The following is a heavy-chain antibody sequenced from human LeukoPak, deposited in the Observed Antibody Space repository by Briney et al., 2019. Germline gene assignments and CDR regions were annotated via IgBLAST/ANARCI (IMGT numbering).Heavy chain of an antibody. Sequence: SGGSLRLSCTASGFNFSGYAMSWVPQAPGKGLEWVSDISGSGGSTYYADSLKGRFTISRDNSMDTLYMQLNSPRAEDTAVYFCAKGQTTVMAFDVWGQGTMVSVSS. CDR1: GFNFSGYA. D-gene: IGHD4-17*01. CDR3: AKGQTTVMAFDV. J-gene: IGHJ3*01. CDR2: ISGSGGST. V-gene: IGHV3-23*01.